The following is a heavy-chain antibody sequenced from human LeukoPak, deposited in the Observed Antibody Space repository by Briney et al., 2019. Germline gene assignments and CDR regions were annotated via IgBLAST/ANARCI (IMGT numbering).Heavy chain of an antibody. V-gene: IGHV4-31*11. CDR3: ARVARKSGITFGGVIAYYFDY. Sequence: PSETLSLTCAVYGGSFSGYYWSWIRQHPGKGLEWIGYIYYSGSTYYNPSLKSRVTISVDTSKNQFSLKLSSVTAADTAVYYCARVARKSGITFGGVIAYYFDYWGQGTLVTVSS. J-gene: IGHJ4*02. CDR1: GGSFSGYY. D-gene: IGHD3-16*02. CDR2: IYYSGST.